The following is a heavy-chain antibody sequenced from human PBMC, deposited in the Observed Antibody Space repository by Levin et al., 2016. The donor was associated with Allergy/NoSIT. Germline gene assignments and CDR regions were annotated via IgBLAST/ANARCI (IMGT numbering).Heavy chain of an antibody. V-gene: IGHV4-4*02. Sequence: SETLSLTCDVSGGSISSRNWWSWVRQSPGRGLEWIGEIYHSGSTNYSPSLKSRVTISVDKSKNQFSLKMISVTAADTAVYYCATDYYDSGSYSRLYGIDVWGQGTTVTVSS. CDR3: ATDYYDSGSYSRLYGIDV. CDR1: GGSISSRNW. D-gene: IGHD3-10*01. J-gene: IGHJ6*02. CDR2: IYHSGST.